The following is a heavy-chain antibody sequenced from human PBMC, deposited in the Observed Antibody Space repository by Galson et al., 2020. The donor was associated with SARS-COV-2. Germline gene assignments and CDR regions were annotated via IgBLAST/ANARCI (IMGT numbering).Heavy chain of an antibody. CDR2: IGADSANT. J-gene: IGHJ5*02. V-gene: IGHV1-18*01. D-gene: IGHD6-19*01. CDR3: ARDRAVVGTPMRFDP. CDR1: GYTLTNYG. Sequence: ASVKVSCKASGYTLTNYGITWVRQAPGQGLEWMGWIGADSANTNFAQKFQGRVTLTTDTSTSTAYMELRSLRSDDTAVYYCARDRAVVGTPMRFDPWGQGTLVTVSS.